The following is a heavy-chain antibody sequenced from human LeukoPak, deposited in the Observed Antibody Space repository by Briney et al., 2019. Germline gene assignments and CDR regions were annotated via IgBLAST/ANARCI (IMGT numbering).Heavy chain of an antibody. CDR3: ASRPYSSSWYEGYYFDY. V-gene: IGHV3-7*01. Sequence: GGSLRLSCAASGFTFSNYWMSWVRRAPGKGLEWVANIKQDGSDKYYVDSVKGRFTISRDNAKNSLYLQMNSLRAEDTAVYYCASRPYSSSWYEGYYFDYWGQGTLVTVSS. J-gene: IGHJ4*02. CDR2: IKQDGSDK. CDR1: GFTFSNYW. D-gene: IGHD6-13*01.